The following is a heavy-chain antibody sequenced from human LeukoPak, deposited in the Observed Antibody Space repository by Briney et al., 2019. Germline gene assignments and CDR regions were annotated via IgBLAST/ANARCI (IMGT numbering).Heavy chain of an antibody. CDR3: ARALDYSTPYDY. CDR1: GGSISSYY. D-gene: IGHD4-11*01. V-gene: IGHV4-59*01. Sequence: SETLSLTCTVSGGSISSYYWRWLRQPPGKGLEGIGYIYYSGSTNYNPSLKSRVTISVDTSKNQFSLKLSSVTAADTAVYYCARALDYSTPYDYWGQGTLVTVSS. J-gene: IGHJ4*02. CDR2: IYYSGST.